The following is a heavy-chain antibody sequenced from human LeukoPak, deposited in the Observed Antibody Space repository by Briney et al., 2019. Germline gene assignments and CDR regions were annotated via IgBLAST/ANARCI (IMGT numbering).Heavy chain of an antibody. V-gene: IGHV3-21*01. CDR3: ARVAGGAVAGSLRSGNLDY. Sequence: GGSLRLSCAASGFTFSSYSMNWVRQAPGKGLEWVSSISSRNIDYADTVKGRFTISRDNAKNSLYLHMNSLRAEDTAVYYCARVAGGAVAGSLRSGNLDYWGQGTLVTVSS. D-gene: IGHD6-19*01. CDR2: ISSRNI. J-gene: IGHJ4*02. CDR1: GFTFSSYS.